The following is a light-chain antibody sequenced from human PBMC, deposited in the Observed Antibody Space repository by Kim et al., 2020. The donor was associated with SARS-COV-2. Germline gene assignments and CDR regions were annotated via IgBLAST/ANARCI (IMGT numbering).Light chain of an antibody. CDR1: QDISNW. V-gene: IGKV1-12*01. J-gene: IGKJ2*02. CDR3: QPTNDFPRT. Sequence: SASVGDRVPITCRASQDISNWLAWYRKKPGKAPELLIYGASNLYSGVPSRFSGSGSGTDFTLTITNLQPEDFATFYCQPTNDFPRTFGQGTKLEIK. CDR2: GAS.